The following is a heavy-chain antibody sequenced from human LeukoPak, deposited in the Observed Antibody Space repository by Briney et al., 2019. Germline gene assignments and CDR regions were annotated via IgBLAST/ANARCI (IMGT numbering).Heavy chain of an antibody. CDR1: GFTFGDYA. Sequence: GGSLRLSCTASGFTFGDYAMSWFRQAPGKGLEWVGFIRSKAYGGTTEYAASVKGRLTISRDDSKSIAYLQMNSLKTEDTAVYYCTRVLGIAARPFDYWGQGTLVTVSS. CDR2: IRSKAYGGTT. V-gene: IGHV3-49*03. J-gene: IGHJ4*02. D-gene: IGHD6-6*01. CDR3: TRVLGIAARPFDY.